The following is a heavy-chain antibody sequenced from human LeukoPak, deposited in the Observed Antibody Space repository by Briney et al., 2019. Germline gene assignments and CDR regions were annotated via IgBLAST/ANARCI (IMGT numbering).Heavy chain of an antibody. CDR3: ARAVGPYDY. CDR2: ISGDGGST. Sequence: GGSLRLSCAASGFTFDDYAMHWVRQAPGKGLEWVSLISGDGGSTYYADSVKGRFTISRDNSKNTLYLQMNSLRAEDTGVYYCARAVGPYDYWGQGTLVTVSS. V-gene: IGHV3-43*02. D-gene: IGHD3-10*01. J-gene: IGHJ4*02. CDR1: GFTFDDYA.